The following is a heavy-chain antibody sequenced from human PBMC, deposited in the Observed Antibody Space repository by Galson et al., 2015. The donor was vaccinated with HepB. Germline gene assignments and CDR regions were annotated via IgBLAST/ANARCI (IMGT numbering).Heavy chain of an antibody. D-gene: IGHD1-1*01. CDR1: GFTFTSSA. Sequence: SVKVSCKASGFTFTSSAVQWVRQARGQRLEWIGLIDVGSGKTNYAQKFQERVTITRDTSTSTAYMELSSLRSEDTAVYYCAAETSADDAFDLWGRVTMVTVSS. CDR3: AAETSADDAFDL. V-gene: IGHV1-58*01. J-gene: IGHJ3*01. CDR2: IDVGSGKT.